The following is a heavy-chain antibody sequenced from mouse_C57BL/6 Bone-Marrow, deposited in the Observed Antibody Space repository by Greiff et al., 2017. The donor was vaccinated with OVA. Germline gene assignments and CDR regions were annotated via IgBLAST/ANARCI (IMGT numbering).Heavy chain of an antibody. D-gene: IGHD2-4*01. V-gene: IGHV5-4*03. CDR3: ARGNDYDGYWYFDV. Sequence: EVKLVESGGGLVKPGGSLKLSCAASGFTFSSYAMSWVRQTPEKRLEWVATISDGGSYTYYSDNVKGRFTISRDNAKNNLYLQMSHLKSEDTAMYYCARGNDYDGYWYFDVWGTGTTVTVSS. CDR1: GFTFSSYA. J-gene: IGHJ1*03. CDR2: ISDGGSYT.